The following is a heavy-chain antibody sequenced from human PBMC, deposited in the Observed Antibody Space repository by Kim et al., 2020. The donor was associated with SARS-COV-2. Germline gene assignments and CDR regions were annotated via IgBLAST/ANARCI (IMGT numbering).Heavy chain of an antibody. D-gene: IGHD2-15*01. V-gene: IGHV3-21*01. CDR3: ASRVVAATTTDY. J-gene: IGHJ4*02. Sequence: YYADSVKGRFTISRDNAKNSLYLQMNSLRAEDTAVYYCASRVVAATTTDYWGQGTLVTVSS.